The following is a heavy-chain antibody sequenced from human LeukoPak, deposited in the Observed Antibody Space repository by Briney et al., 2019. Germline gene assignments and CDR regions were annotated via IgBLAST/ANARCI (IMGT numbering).Heavy chain of an antibody. CDR3: ARARNDYDSNGFSVLDY. D-gene: IGHD3-22*01. CDR1: GFTFRAYA. Sequence: HPGGSLRLSCAASGFTFRAYAMSWVPQAPGKGLEWVAVIWYYGSNIYYADSVKGRFTISRHNSKNTLYLQMNSLRAEDTALYYCARARNDYDSNGFSVLDYWGQGTLVTVSS. J-gene: IGHJ4*02. CDR2: IWYYGSNI. V-gene: IGHV3-33*08.